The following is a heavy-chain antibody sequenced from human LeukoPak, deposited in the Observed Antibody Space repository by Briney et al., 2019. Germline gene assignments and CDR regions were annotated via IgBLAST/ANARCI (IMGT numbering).Heavy chain of an antibody. D-gene: IGHD3-10*02. CDR2: VSGGGAKR. V-gene: IGHV3-23*01. J-gene: IGHJ3*01. CDR3: AKCSANYYNDAFDV. Sequence: EGSLRLSCSASGFIFYNFAMNWVRQAPGKGLEWVSYVSGGGAKRHYSASGKGRFTISRDNSKNTLYLEMNSLRAEDTAMYYCAKCSANYYNDAFDVWGRGTMVTVSS. CDR1: GFIFYNFA.